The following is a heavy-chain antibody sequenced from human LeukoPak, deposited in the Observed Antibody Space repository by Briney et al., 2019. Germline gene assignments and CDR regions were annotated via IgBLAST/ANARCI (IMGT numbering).Heavy chain of an antibody. CDR2: ISYDGSNK. J-gene: IGHJ4*02. CDR1: GFTFSSYA. V-gene: IGHV3-30-3*01. Sequence: GGSLRLSCAASGFTFSSYAMHWVRQAPGKGLEWVAVISYDGSNKYYADSVKGRFTISRDNSKNTLYLQMNSLRAEDTAVYYCARGLAALYYFDYWGQGALVTVSS. CDR3: ARGLAALYYFDY. D-gene: IGHD6-6*01.